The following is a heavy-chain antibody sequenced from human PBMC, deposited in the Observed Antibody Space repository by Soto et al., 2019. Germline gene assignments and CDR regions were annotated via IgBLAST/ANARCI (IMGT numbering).Heavy chain of an antibody. Sequence: SVKVSCKASGGTFSSYAISWVRQAPGQGLEWMGGIIPIFGTANYAQKIQGRVTNTADESTSTAYMELSSLRFEDTAVYYCARALNVLVPAAMLYNWFDPWGQGTLVTVSS. CDR1: GGTFSSYA. CDR3: ARALNVLVPAAMLYNWFDP. V-gene: IGHV1-69*13. CDR2: IIPIFGTA. J-gene: IGHJ5*02. D-gene: IGHD2-2*01.